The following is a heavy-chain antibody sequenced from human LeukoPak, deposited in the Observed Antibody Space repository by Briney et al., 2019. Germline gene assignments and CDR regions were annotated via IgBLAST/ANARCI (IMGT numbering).Heavy chain of an antibody. V-gene: IGHV3-53*01. CDR1: GFTFNNYG. J-gene: IGHJ4*02. CDR2: IYSGGST. D-gene: IGHD3-9*01. CDR3: AREYYDILTGSLYFDY. Sequence: GGTLRLSCAASGFTFNNYGMSWVRQAPGKGLEWVSVIYSGGSTYYADSVKGRFTISRDNSKNTLYLQMNSLRAEDTAVYYCAREYYDILTGSLYFDYWGQGTLVTVSS.